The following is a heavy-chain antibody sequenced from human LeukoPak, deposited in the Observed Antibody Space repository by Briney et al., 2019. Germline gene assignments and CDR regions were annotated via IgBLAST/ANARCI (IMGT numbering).Heavy chain of an antibody. CDR3: ARDAGNSGYGCDL. J-gene: IGHJ5*02. V-gene: IGHV3-48*01. D-gene: IGHD5-12*01. Sequence: GGSLRLSCAASGFTFSSYSMNWVRQAPGKGLEWLSHIRYTGETFYADSVKGRFTISRDSATNSLYLQMNSLRAEDTAIYYCARDAGNSGYGCDLWGQGTLVTVSS. CDR1: GFTFSSYS. CDR2: IRYTGET.